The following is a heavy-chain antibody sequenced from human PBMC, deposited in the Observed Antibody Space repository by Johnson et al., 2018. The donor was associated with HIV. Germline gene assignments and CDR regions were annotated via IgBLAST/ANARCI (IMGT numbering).Heavy chain of an antibody. Sequence: VQLVESGGGLVQPGGSLRLSCAASGFTFNSYAMNWVRQAPGKGLEWVSGISGGGSGTYYADSVKGRFTISRDNSKNTLYLQMNSLRAEDTAVYYCARDVRSGWHQGRDAFDIWGQGTMVTVSS. D-gene: IGHD6-19*01. CDR1: GFTFNSYA. J-gene: IGHJ3*02. CDR3: ARDVRSGWHQGRDAFDI. V-gene: IGHV3-23*04. CDR2: ISGGGSGT.